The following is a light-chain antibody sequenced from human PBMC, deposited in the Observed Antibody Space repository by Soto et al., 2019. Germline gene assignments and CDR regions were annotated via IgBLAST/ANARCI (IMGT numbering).Light chain of an antibody. CDR1: SSDVGSYNL. J-gene: IGLJ2*01. CDR2: DGS. V-gene: IGLV2-23*01. Sequence: QSALTQPASVSGSLGQSITISCTGTSSDVGSYNLVSWYQQHPGKAPKVMIYDGSQRPSGVSNRFSGSKSGNTASLTISVLRAEDEADYFCCSYAGSSTSVVFGGGTKLTVL. CDR3: CSYAGSSTSVV.